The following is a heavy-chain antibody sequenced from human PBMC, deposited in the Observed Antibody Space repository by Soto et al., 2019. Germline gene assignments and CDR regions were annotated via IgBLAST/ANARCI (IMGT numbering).Heavy chain of an antibody. CDR2: MNPNSGNT. J-gene: IGHJ4*02. CDR1: GYTFTSYD. V-gene: IGHV1-8*02. D-gene: IGHD1-26*01. CDR3: GRVEAAVGVSSFDY. Sequence: QVQLVQSGAEVKKPGASVKVSCKASGYTFTSYDINWVRQATGQGLEWMGWMNPNSGNTGYAQKFQGRVTMTSNTSISTAYMELSSLRSEDTAVYYCGRVEAAVGVSSFDYLGQGTLVTVSS.